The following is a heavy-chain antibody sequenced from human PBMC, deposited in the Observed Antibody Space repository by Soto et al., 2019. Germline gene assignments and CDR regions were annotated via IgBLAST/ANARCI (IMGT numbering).Heavy chain of an antibody. CDR2: TRNSGGA. V-gene: IGHV4-4*02. Sequence: QVQLQESGPGLVKPSGTLSLTCAVSSGSVFSSNWWSWVRLPPGKGLEWIGETRNSGGANYNPSLKSRVTITGDRTRTHIFLELSSVTAADTAVYYCAGHLVMACTRGFDHWGLGTLVTVSS. CDR1: SGSVFSSNW. CDR3: AGHLVMACTRGFDH. J-gene: IGHJ4*02. D-gene: IGHD6-19*01.